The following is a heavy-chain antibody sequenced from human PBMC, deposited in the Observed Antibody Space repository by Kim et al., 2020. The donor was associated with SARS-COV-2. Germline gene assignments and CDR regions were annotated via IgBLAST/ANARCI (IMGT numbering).Heavy chain of an antibody. CDR2: IDHTGAI. J-gene: IGHJ4*02. Sequence: SETLSLTCSVYGESLSGYFSTWIRQAPGKGLEWIGEIDHTGAIFYNPSLKSRVTISGDTSKNQFSLKLTSVTAADTAVYYCTRHLKLWGQGTLVTVSS. CDR1: GESLSGYF. V-gene: IGHV4-34*01. CDR3: TRHLKL.